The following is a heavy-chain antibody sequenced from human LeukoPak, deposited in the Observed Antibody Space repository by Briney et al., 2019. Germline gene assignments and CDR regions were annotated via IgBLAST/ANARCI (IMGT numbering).Heavy chain of an antibody. D-gene: IGHD1-26*01. CDR1: GFTFSSYS. V-gene: IGHV3-66*01. Sequence: GGSLRLSCAASGFTFSSYSMNWVRQAPGKGLEWVSVIYSGGSTYYADSVKGRFTISRDNAKNSVSLQMNSLRAEDTAVYYCARFLATWDRYYMDVWGKGTTVSVSS. CDR2: IYSGGST. J-gene: IGHJ6*03. CDR3: ARFLATWDRYYMDV.